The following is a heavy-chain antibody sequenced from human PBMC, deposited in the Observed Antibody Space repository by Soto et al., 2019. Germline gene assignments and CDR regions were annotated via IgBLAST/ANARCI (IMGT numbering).Heavy chain of an antibody. D-gene: IGHD2-2*01. CDR3: ASCISTSCYLRWVSYGMDV. J-gene: IGHJ6*02. V-gene: IGHV3-30-3*01. CDR2: ISYDGSNK. Sequence: ESGGGVVQPGRSLRLSCAASGFTFSSYAMHWVRQAPGKGLEWVAVISYDGSNKYYADSVKGRFTISRDNSKNTLYLQMNSLRAEDTAVYYCASCISTSCYLRWVSYGMDVWGQGTTVTVSS. CDR1: GFTFSSYA.